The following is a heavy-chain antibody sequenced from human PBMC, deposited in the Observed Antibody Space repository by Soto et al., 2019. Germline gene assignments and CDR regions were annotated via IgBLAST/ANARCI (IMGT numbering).Heavy chain of an antibody. CDR1: GDSFTNFY. V-gene: IGHV4-59*08. Sequence: SETLSLACTVSGDSFTNFYWNWIRQPPGKGLEWVGHIYYTGSANHNPSLKSRVTLSIDTSKNQFSLKLSSVTAADTAVYYCARLGERLLSSFAYWGQGTLVTVSS. J-gene: IGHJ4*02. D-gene: IGHD2-2*01. CDR3: ARLGERLLSSFAY. CDR2: IYYTGSA.